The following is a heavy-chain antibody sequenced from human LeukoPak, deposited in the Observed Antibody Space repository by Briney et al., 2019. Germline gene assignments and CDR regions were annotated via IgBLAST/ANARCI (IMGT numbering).Heavy chain of an antibody. CDR2: IYHSGST. CDR1: GGSISSGGYY. V-gene: IGHV4-30-2*01. J-gene: IGHJ4*02. CDR3: ARRASIAAAPAHFDY. D-gene: IGHD6-13*01. Sequence: NPSETLSLTCTVSGGSISSGGYYWSWIRQPPGKGLEWIGYIYHSGSTYYNPSLKSRVTISVDTSKNQFSLKLSSVTAADTAVYYCARRASIAAAPAHFDYWGQGTLVTVSS.